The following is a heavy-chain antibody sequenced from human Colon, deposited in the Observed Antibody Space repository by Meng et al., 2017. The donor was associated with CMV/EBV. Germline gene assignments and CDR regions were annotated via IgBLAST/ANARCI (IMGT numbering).Heavy chain of an antibody. CDR2: IIPILGIA. CDR3: ARARVFSVAGTRRFYGMDV. CDR1: GGTFISYA. Sequence: SVNVSCKASGGTFISYAISWVRQAPGQGLEWMGGIIPILGIANYAQKFQGRVTITADKSTSTAYMELSSLRSEDTAVYYCARARVFSVAGTRRFYGMDVWGQGTTVTVSS. V-gene: IGHV1-69*10. D-gene: IGHD6-19*01. J-gene: IGHJ6*02.